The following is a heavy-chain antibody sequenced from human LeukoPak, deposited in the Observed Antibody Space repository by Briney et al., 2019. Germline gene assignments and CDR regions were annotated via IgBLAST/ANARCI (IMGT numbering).Heavy chain of an antibody. J-gene: IGHJ4*02. CDR3: ASGSDYDSSGYLDDY. V-gene: IGHV4-61*02. Sequence: SQTLSLTCSVSAGSISSGSYYWTWIRQPAGKGLEWIGRISTSGGTNYNPSLKSRVSISMDMSKNQFSLKLSSVTAADTAVYYCASGSDYDSSGYLDDYWGQGTLVTVSS. CDR2: ISTSGGT. CDR1: AGSISSGSYY. D-gene: IGHD3-22*01.